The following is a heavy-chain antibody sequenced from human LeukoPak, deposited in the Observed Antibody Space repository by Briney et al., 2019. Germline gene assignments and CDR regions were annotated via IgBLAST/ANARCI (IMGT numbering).Heavy chain of an antibody. V-gene: IGHV3-21*01. D-gene: IGHD6-6*01. Sequence: GGSLRLSCAASGFTFSSYAMSWVRQAPGKGLEWVSSISSSSRYIYYADSVKGRFTISRDNGKNSLYLHMTSLRAEDTAVYYCARDLTTSSTAYFHHWGQGTLVTVSS. CDR2: ISSSSRYI. J-gene: IGHJ1*01. CDR1: GFTFSSYA. CDR3: ARDLTTSSTAYFHH.